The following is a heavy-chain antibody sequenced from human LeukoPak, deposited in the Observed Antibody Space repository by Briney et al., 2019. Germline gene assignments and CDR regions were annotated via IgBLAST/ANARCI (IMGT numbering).Heavy chain of an antibody. CDR1: GFTSSSYT. CDR3: ARDPYSSSWLRGDAFDI. V-gene: IGHV3-21*01. Sequence: PRGCLRLSCAASGFTSSSYTMNWVRQAPGKGLEWVSPISSSSSYIYYADSVKGRFTISRDNAKNSLYLQMNSLRAEDTAVYYCARDPYSSSWLRGDAFDIWGQGTMVTVSS. J-gene: IGHJ3*02. CDR2: ISSSSSYI. D-gene: IGHD6-13*01.